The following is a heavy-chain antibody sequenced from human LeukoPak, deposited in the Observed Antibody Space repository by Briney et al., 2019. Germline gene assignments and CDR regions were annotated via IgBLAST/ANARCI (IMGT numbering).Heavy chain of an antibody. V-gene: IGHV1-69*13. D-gene: IGHD1-1*01. J-gene: IGHJ3*02. CDR1: GGTFSSYA. Sequence: ASVKVSCKASGGTFSSYAISLVRQAPGQGLEWMGGIIPIFGTANYAQKFQGRVTITADESTSTAYMELSSLRSQDTAVYYCARAEIGLRYNWNDVTAFDIWGQGTMVTVSS. CDR2: IIPIFGTA. CDR3: ARAEIGLRYNWNDVTAFDI.